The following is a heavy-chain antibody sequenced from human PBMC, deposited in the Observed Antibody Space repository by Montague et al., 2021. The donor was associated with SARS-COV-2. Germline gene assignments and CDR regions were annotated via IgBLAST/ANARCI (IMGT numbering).Heavy chain of an antibody. CDR2: LYYSGST. CDR1: GGSISTHY. D-gene: IGHD1-1*01. J-gene: IGHJ5*01. CDR3: AGYPFKSPWDRRPCDS. Sequence: SETLSLTCSVSGGSISTHYWTWIRQPPGKGLEWLAYLYYSGSTNXNPSLKSRVTISVDTSKNELSLKLSSVTAADTAVYFCAGYPFKSPWDRRPCDSWGQGALVIVSS. V-gene: IGHV4-59*08.